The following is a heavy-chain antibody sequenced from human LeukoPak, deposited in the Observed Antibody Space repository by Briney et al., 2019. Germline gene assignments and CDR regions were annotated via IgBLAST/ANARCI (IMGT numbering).Heavy chain of an antibody. J-gene: IGHJ5*02. CDR1: GGSISTTNYY. CDR2: ICSSGNT. D-gene: IGHD3-3*01. V-gene: IGHV4-39*01. CDR3: ARHSGLRSPFDP. Sequence: SETLSLTCTVSGGSISTTNYYWGWIRQPPGRGLEWIGSICSSGNTYYNPSLESRVTISVDTSKNQLSLKLTSATAADTSVYYCARHSGLRSPFDPWGQGTLVTVSS.